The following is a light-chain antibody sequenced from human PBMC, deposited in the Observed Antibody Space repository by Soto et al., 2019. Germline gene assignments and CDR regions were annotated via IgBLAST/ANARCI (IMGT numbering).Light chain of an antibody. Sequence: QSVLTQPPSASGTPGQRVTISCSGSSSNFGTNPVNWYQQLPGTAPKLLIYTNTQRPSRVPDRFSASKSGTSASLAISGLQSEDEADYYCAGWDDSLDGLVFGGGTKLTVL. CDR2: TNT. CDR1: SSNFGTNP. CDR3: AGWDDSLDGLV. J-gene: IGLJ2*01. V-gene: IGLV1-44*01.